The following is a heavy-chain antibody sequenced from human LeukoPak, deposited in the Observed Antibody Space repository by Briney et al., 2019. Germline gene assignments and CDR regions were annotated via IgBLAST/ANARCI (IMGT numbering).Heavy chain of an antibody. CDR3: ARDADYGDSYFDY. V-gene: IGHV4-59*11. J-gene: IGHJ4*02. D-gene: IGHD4-17*01. CDR2: IYYSGST. CDR1: GGSISSHY. Sequence: SETLSLTCTVSGGSISSHYWSWIRQPPGKGLEWIGYIYYSGSTNYNPSLKSRVTISVDTSKNQFSLKLSSVTAAYTAVYYCARDADYGDSYFDYWGQGTLVTVSS.